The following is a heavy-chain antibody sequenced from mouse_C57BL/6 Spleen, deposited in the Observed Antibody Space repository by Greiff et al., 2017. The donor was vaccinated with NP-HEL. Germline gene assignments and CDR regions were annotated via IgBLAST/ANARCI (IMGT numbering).Heavy chain of an antibody. D-gene: IGHD4-1*01. Sequence: QVQLKQPGAELVRPGSSVKLSCKASGYTFTSYWMDWVKQRPGQGLEWIGNIYPSDSETQYNQKFKDKATLTVDKSSSTAYTQLSSLTSEDSAVYYCARGALGGYWGQGTTLTVSS. V-gene: IGHV1-61*01. CDR1: GYTFTSYW. J-gene: IGHJ2*01. CDR2: IYPSDSET. CDR3: ARGALGGY.